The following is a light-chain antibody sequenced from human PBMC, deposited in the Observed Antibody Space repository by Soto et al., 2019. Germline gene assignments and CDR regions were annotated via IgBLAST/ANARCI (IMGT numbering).Light chain of an antibody. Sequence: EIVLTQSPATLSLSPGERAALSYRASQSVSGYLAWYQQKPGQAPRLLMYDASNRATSIPARFSGSGTGTNFTLTISSLEPEDFAIYYCQQRSNWPTPFGGGTKVEIK. CDR1: QSVSGY. J-gene: IGKJ4*01. V-gene: IGKV3-11*01. CDR2: DAS. CDR3: QQRSNWPTP.